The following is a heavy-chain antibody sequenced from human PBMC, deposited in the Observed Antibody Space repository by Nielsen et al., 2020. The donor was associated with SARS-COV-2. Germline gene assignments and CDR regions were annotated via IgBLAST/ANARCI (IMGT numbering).Heavy chain of an antibody. D-gene: IGHD5-24*01. CDR3: ARDVAGDGYSSFDY. J-gene: IGHJ4*02. CDR1: GFSVSSNH. CDR2: VYRGGST. V-gene: IGHV3-53*01. Sequence: GESLKISCTVSGFSVSSNHMNWVRQAPGKGLEWVSVVYRGGSTYYADSAKGRFTISRDSSKNTLYLQMNSLRDEDTALYFCARDVAGDGYSSFDYWGQGTLVTVSS.